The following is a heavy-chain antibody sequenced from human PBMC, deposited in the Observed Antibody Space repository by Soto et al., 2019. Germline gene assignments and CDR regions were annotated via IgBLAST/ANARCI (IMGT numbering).Heavy chain of an antibody. Sequence: GGSLRLSCAASGFTFSSYSMNWVRQAPGKGLEWVSSISSSSSYIISYAASVKGRFIISRDDSKNSLYLQMNSLKTEDTAVYFCARLMGTSFDLWGRGTLVTVSS. CDR1: GFTFSSYS. J-gene: IGHJ4*02. CDR2: ISSSSSYII. CDR3: ARLMGTSFDL. V-gene: IGHV3-21*04. D-gene: IGHD2-8*01.